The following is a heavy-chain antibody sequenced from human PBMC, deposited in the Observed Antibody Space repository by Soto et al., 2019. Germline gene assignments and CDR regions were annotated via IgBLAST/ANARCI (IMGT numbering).Heavy chain of an antibody. Sequence: SETLSLTCTVSGGSISSGGYYWSWIRQHPGKGLEWIGYIYYSGSTYYNPSLKSRVAISVDTSKNQFSLKLSSVTAADTAVYYCARGGLGYCSGGSCYSAELSRYYYGMDVWGQGTTVTVSS. CDR3: ARGGLGYCSGGSCYSAELSRYYYGMDV. V-gene: IGHV4-31*03. CDR1: GGSISSGGYY. D-gene: IGHD2-15*01. J-gene: IGHJ6*02. CDR2: IYYSGST.